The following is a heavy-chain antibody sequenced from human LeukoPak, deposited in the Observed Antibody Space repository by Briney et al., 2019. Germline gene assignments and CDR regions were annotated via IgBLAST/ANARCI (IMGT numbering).Heavy chain of an antibody. Sequence: VGSLRLSCAASGFTFSSYEMNWVRQAPGKGLEWVSYISSSSSTIYYADSVKGRFTISRDNAKNSLYLQMNSLRAEDTAVYYCARDGAKGSSWYYFDYWGQGTLVTVSS. J-gene: IGHJ4*02. V-gene: IGHV3-48*01. CDR3: ARDGAKGSSWYYFDY. D-gene: IGHD6-13*01. CDR1: GFTFSSYE. CDR2: ISSSSSTI.